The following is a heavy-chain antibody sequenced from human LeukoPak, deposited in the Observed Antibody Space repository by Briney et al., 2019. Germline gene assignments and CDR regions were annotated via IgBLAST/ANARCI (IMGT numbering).Heavy chain of an antibody. Sequence: PGGSLRLSCAASGFTFSSYSMNWVRQAPGKGLEWVSSISSSSSYIYYADSVKGRFTISRDNAKNSLYLQMNGLRAADTAVYYCARDRRGSTMIVETDDAFDIWGQGTMVTVSS. D-gene: IGHD3-22*01. CDR3: ARDRRGSTMIVETDDAFDI. CDR1: GFTFSSYS. CDR2: ISSSSSYI. J-gene: IGHJ3*02. V-gene: IGHV3-21*01.